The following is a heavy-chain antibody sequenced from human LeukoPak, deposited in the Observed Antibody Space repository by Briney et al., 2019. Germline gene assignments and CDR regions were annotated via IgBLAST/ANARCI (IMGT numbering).Heavy chain of an antibody. V-gene: IGHV1-2*02. J-gene: IGHJ4*02. CDR3: ARASVLAAGSDY. Sequence: ASVKVSCKASGYTFTGYYTHWVRQAPGQGLEWMGWINPNSGGTNYAQKFQGRVTMTRDTSISTAYMELSRLRSDDTAVYYCARASVLAAGSDYWGQGTLVTVSS. D-gene: IGHD6-13*01. CDR2: INPNSGGT. CDR1: GYTFTGYY.